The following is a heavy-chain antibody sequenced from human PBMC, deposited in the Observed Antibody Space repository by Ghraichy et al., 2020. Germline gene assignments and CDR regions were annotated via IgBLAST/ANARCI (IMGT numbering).Heavy chain of an antibody. J-gene: IGHJ4*02. CDR3: AREVNYGGNS. Sequence: SCAASGFTFSSYSMNWVRQAPGKGLEWVSYISSSGNTIFYADSVKGRFTISRDNAKNSLYLQMNSLRDEDTAVYYCAREVNYGGNSWGQGTLVTVSS. V-gene: IGHV3-48*02. CDR1: GFTFSSYS. CDR2: ISSSGNTI. D-gene: IGHD4-23*01.